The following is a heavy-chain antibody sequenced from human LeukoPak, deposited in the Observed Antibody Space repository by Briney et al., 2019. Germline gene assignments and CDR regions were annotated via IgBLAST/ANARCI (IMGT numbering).Heavy chain of an antibody. D-gene: IGHD3-22*01. Sequence: SVKVSCKASGGTFSNYAISWVRQAPGQGLEWMGGIIPIFGTANYAQKFQGRVTITADESTSTAYMELSSLRSEDTAVYYCARPYYYDSSGFGAFDIWGQGTMVTVSS. V-gene: IGHV1-69*13. CDR1: GGTFSNYA. CDR2: IIPIFGTA. CDR3: ARPYYYDSSGFGAFDI. J-gene: IGHJ3*02.